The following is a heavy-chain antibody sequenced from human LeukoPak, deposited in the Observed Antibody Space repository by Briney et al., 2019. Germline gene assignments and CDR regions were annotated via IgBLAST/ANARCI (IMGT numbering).Heavy chain of an antibody. D-gene: IGHD3-22*01. CDR1: RFTFSNYG. CDR3: AKRGVVIRVILVGFHKEAYYFDS. J-gene: IGHJ4*02. CDR2: ISDSGGIT. Sequence: GGSLRLSCAVSRFTFSNYGMSWVRQAPGKGLEWVAGISDSGGITKYADSVKGRFTISRDNSKNTLYLQMNSLRAEDTAVYFCAKRGVVIRVILVGFHKEAYYFDSWGQGTLVTVSS. V-gene: IGHV3-23*01.